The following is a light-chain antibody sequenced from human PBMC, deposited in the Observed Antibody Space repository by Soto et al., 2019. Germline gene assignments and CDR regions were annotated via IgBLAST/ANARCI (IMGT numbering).Light chain of an antibody. V-gene: IGKV3-15*01. J-gene: IGKJ5*01. CDR2: GAS. Sequence: IVITQPPPTLSVSPGERVTPSCRASQSVNTKLAWYQQKPGQPPRLLIYGASARATGVPARFSGSGSGTDFILTISSLQSEDFAVYYCQQHTDWPPITFGQGTRLEI. CDR1: QSVNTK. CDR3: QQHTDWPPIT.